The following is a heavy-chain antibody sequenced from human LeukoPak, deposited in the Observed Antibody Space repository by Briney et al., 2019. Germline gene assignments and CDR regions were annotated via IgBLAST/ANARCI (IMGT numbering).Heavy chain of an antibody. CDR2: IIPIFGTA. CDR3: AHAGELDYGAYGGGNWFDP. J-gene: IGHJ5*02. Sequence: SVKVSCKASGGTFSSYAISWVRQAPGQGLEWMGGIIPIFGTANYAQKFQGRVTITTDESTSTAYMELSRLRSEDTAVYYCAHAGELDYGAYGGGNWFDPWGQGTLVTVSS. V-gene: IGHV1-69*05. CDR1: GGTFSSYA. D-gene: IGHD4-17*01.